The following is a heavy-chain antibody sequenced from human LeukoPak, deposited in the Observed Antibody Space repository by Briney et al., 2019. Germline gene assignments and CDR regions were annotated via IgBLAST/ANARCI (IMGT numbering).Heavy chain of an antibody. CDR2: IYYSGST. D-gene: IGHD1-26*01. J-gene: IGHJ4*02. CDR3: ARAQVGIVGATEFAY. Sequence: SETLSLTCTVSGGSISSYYWTWIRQPSGKGLEWIGYIYYSGSTKYNPSLKSRVTISVDSSKNHFSLKLSSVTAADTAVYYCARAQVGIVGATEFAYWGQGTLVTVSS. CDR1: GGSISSYY. V-gene: IGHV4-59*08.